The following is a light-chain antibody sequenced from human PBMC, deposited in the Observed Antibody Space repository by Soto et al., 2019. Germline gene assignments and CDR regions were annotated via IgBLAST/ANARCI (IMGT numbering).Light chain of an antibody. CDR1: QTINSW. CDR2: TAS. J-gene: IGKJ2*02. CDR3: QQYNSYPWT. V-gene: IGKV1-5*03. Sequence: DIQMTQSPSTLSASVRDRVTITCRASQTINSWLAWYQQKPGKAPKLLIYTASSLESGVPSRFSGSGSGTEFTLTISSLQPDDFATYYCQQYNSYPWTFGQGTKLEIK.